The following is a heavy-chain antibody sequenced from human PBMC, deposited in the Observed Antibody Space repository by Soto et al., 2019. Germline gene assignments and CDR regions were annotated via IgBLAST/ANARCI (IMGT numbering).Heavy chain of an antibody. CDR2: IFPGDSDT. D-gene: IGHD3-10*01. CDR3: DRQGPPYGGSGYYYEMDV. J-gene: IGHJ6*02. Sequence: GESLKISCKASGFSLNTYWIAWVRQMPGKGLEWMGAIFPGDSDTRYSPSFQGQVTISADSSLSTAYIQRGSLRASDSATYYCDRQGPPYGGSGYYYEMDVWGPGTTVTVSS. V-gene: IGHV5-51*01. CDR1: GFSLNTYW.